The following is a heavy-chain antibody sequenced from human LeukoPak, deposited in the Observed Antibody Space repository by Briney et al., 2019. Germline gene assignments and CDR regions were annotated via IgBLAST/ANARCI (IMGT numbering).Heavy chain of an antibody. CDR2: IYTSGST. CDR3: ARDWSTSALDAFDI. J-gene: IGHJ3*02. CDR1: GGSISSYY. Sequence: PSETLSLTCTVSGGSISSYYWSWIRQPAGKGLEWIGRIYTSGSTNYNPSLKSRVTISVDTSKNQFSLKLSSVTAADTAVYYCARDWSTSALDAFDIWGQGTMVTVSS. D-gene: IGHD6-13*01. V-gene: IGHV4-4*07.